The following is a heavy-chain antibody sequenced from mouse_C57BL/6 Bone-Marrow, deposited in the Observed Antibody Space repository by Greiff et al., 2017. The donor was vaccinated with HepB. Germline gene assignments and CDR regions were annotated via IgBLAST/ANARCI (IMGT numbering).Heavy chain of an antibody. V-gene: IGHV5-17*01. CDR2: ISSGSSTI. J-gene: IGHJ2*01. Sequence: EVQLVESGGGLVKPGGSLKLSCAASGFTFSDYGMHWVRQAPEKGLEWVAYISSGSSTIYYADTVKGRFTISRDNAKNTLFLQMTSLRSEDTAMYYCANYYGSSYPYYFDYWGQGTTLTVSS. CDR1: GFTFSDYG. CDR3: ANYYGSSYPYYFDY. D-gene: IGHD1-1*01.